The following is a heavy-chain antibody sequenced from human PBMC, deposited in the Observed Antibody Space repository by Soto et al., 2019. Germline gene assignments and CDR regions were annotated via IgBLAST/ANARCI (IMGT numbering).Heavy chain of an antibody. V-gene: IGHV1-8*01. CDR3: TRGQEVWWNAGPLGLHGLDV. CDR2: MNPSSANT. CDR1: RYTCISYD. D-gene: IGHD3-16*01. J-gene: IGHJ6*02. Sequence: ASVKVSGKASRYTCISYDINWVRQDPVQGREGMGWMNPSSANTGYAQKFQGRISMTRNTSMNTAYMELNSLKSEDTAVYYCTRGQEVWWNAGPLGLHGLDVWGQGTTVTVSS.